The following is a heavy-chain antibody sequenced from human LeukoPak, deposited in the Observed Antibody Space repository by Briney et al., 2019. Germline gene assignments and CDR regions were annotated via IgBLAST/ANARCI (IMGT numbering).Heavy chain of an antibody. CDR1: GYSISSGYY. V-gene: IGHV4-38-2*01. CDR2: NYHSGST. D-gene: IGHD5-18*01. Sequence: PSETLSLTCAASGYSISSGYYWGLIRQPPGKVLEWVGINYHSGSTYYNPSLKSRVTISVDTSKNQISLKLSSVTAADTAVYYCARGGYSYGFWRYYFDYWGQGTLVTVSS. CDR3: ARGGYSYGFWRYYFDY. J-gene: IGHJ4*02.